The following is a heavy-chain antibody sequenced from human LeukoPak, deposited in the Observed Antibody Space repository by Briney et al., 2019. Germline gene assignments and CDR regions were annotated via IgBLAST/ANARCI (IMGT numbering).Heavy chain of an antibody. CDR1: GGSIISSSYY. CDR2: FYYSGST. D-gene: IGHD6-13*01. CDR3: ARPNRAAAGVDY. V-gene: IGHV4-39*01. J-gene: IGHJ4*02. Sequence: SETLSLTCTVSGGSIISSSYYWDWIRQPPRKGLYWIGSFYYSGSTYYNQSLKSRVTISVDTSKNQFSLKLSSVTAADTAVYYRARPNRAAAGVDYWGQGTLVTVSS.